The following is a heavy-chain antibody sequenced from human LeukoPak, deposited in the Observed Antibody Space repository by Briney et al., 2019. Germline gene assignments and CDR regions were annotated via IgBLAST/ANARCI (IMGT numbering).Heavy chain of an antibody. V-gene: IGHV3-74*01. Sequence: GGSLRLSCAASGFTFSSYWMHWVRQAPGKGLVWVSRINSDGSSTSYADSVKGRFTISRDNSKNTLYLQMNSLRAEDTAVYYCAKVGYYYGSGRGWFDPWGQGTLVTVSS. J-gene: IGHJ5*02. CDR3: AKVGYYYGSGRGWFDP. D-gene: IGHD3-10*01. CDR2: INSDGSST. CDR1: GFTFSSYW.